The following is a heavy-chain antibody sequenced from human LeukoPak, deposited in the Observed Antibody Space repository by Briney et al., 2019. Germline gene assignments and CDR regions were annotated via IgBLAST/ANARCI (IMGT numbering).Heavy chain of an antibody. CDR2: IIPIFGTA. CDR1: GGTFSSYA. J-gene: IGHJ4*02. CDR3: AGRRGYGYGYFDY. D-gene: IGHD5-18*01. Sequence: SVTVSCKASGGTFSSYAISWVRQAPGQGLEWMGGIIPIFGTANYAQKFQGRVTITADESTSTAYMELSSLRSEDTAVYYCAGRRGYGYGYFDYWGQGTLVTVSS. V-gene: IGHV1-69*13.